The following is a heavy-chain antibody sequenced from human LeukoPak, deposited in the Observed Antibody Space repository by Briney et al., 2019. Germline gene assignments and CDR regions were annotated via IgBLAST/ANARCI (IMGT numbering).Heavy chain of an antibody. CDR2: IYYSGST. V-gene: IGHV4-39*07. D-gene: IGHD6-19*01. Sequence: PSETLSLTCTVSGGSISSSSYYWGWIRQPPGKGLEWIGSIYYSGSTYYNPSLKSRVTISVDTSKNQFSLKLSSVTAADTAVYYCARDLGGSGWYGPGPFDYWGQGTLVTVSS. J-gene: IGHJ4*02. CDR3: ARDLGGSGWYGPGPFDY. CDR1: GGSISSSSYY.